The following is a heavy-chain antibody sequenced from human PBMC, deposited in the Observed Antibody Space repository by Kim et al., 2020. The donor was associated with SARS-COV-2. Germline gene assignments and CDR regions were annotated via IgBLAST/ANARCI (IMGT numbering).Heavy chain of an antibody. V-gene: IGHV4-31*03. CDR3: ATYGPDYYYYGMDV. Sequence: SETLSLTCTVSGGSISSGGYYWSWIRQHPGKGLEWIGYIYYSGSTYYNPSLKSRVTISVDTSKNQFSLKLSSVTAADTAVYYCATYGPDYYYYGMDVWGQGTTVTVSS. D-gene: IGHD4-17*01. CDR1: GGSISSGGYY. CDR2: IYYSGST. J-gene: IGHJ6*02.